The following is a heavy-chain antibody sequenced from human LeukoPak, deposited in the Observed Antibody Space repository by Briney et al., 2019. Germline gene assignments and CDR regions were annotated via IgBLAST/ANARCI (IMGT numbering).Heavy chain of an antibody. CDR3: ARDCGGDCDHAFDI. CDR2: IYHSGST. CDR1: GGSISSSNW. Sequence: SGTLSLTCAVSGGSISSSNWWSWVRQPPGKGLEWIGEIYHSGSTNYNPSLKSRVTISVDKSKNQFSLKLSSVTAADTAVYYCARDCGGDCDHAFDIWGQGTMVTVSS. D-gene: IGHD2-21*02. V-gene: IGHV4-4*02. J-gene: IGHJ3*02.